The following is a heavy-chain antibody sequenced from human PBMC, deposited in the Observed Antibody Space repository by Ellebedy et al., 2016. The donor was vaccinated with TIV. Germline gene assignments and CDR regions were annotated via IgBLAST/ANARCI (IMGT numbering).Heavy chain of an antibody. D-gene: IGHD1-14*01. V-gene: IGHV4-59*01. Sequence: MPSETLSLTCSVSGGSINTYPWSWIRKPPGQGLEWIGYVSYSGNTNYTPSLQSRVTMSIDTSKNQFSLTLNSVTVADTAVYYCARGKPDADSDYWGQGTLVTVSS. CDR3: ARGKPDADSDY. J-gene: IGHJ4*02. CDR1: GGSINTYP. CDR2: VSYSGNT.